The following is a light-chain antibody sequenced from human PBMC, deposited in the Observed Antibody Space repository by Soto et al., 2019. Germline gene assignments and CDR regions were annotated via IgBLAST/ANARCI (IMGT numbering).Light chain of an antibody. Sequence: DVVMTQSPLSLPVSLGQPASISCKSSQGLLYGDGHTYLNWFQLRPGQSPRRLIYKVSDRDSGAPDRFSGSGSGTDFTLKISRVEADDVGLYYCMQATHWPPTFGQGTKVDIK. CDR1: QGLLYGDGHTY. CDR3: MQATHWPPT. J-gene: IGKJ1*01. V-gene: IGKV2-30*01. CDR2: KVS.